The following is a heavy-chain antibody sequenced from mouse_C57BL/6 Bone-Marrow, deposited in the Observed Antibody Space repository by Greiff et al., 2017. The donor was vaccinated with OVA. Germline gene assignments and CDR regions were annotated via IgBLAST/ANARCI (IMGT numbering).Heavy chain of an antibody. D-gene: IGHD1-1*01. Sequence: QVQLQQPGAELVKPGASVKLSCKASGYTFTSYWMQWVKQRPGQGLEWIGEIDPSDSYTNYNQKFKGKATLTVDTSSSTAYMQLSSLTSEDSAVYYCARSLITTVVAKGYWGQGTTLTVSS. CDR2: IDPSDSYT. CDR1: GYTFTSYW. V-gene: IGHV1-50*01. J-gene: IGHJ2*01. CDR3: ARSLITTVVAKGY.